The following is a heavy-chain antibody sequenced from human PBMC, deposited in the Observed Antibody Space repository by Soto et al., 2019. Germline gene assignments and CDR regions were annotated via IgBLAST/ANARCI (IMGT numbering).Heavy chain of an antibody. CDR2: IKQDGSEK. CDR3: ATLSSTWPRDY. V-gene: IGHV3-7*03. D-gene: IGHD6-13*01. CDR1: GFTFSSHW. Sequence: GGSLRLSCAASGFTFSSHWMSWVRQAPGKGLEWVANIKQDGSEKYYVDSVKGRFTISRDNAKNSLYLQMNSLRAEDTAVYYCATLSSTWPRDYWGQGTLVTVSS. J-gene: IGHJ4*02.